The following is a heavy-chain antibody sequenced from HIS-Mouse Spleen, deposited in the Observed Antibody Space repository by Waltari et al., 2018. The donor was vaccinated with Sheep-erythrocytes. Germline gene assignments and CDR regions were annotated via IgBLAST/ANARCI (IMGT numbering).Heavy chain of an antibody. CDR1: GFTFSSYS. Sequence: EVQLVESGGGLVKPGGSLRLSCAASGFTFSSYSMNCVRQAPGKGLGLVSSISSSSSYIYYADSMKGRFTISRDNAKNSLYLQMNSLRAEDTAVYYCARDSMGHDAFDIWGQGTMVTVSS. CDR2: ISSSSSYI. J-gene: IGHJ3*02. CDR3: ARDSMGHDAFDI. V-gene: IGHV3-21*01. D-gene: IGHD3-10*01.